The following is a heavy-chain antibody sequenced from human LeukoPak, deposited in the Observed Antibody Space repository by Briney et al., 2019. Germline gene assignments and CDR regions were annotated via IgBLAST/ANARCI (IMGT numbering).Heavy chain of an antibody. CDR3: ASHRRVPGDPFDI. D-gene: IGHD3-10*01. Sequence: GGSLRLSCAASGFTFSSYSMNWVRQAPGKGLEWVSYISSSSSTIYYADSVKGRFTISRDNAKNSLYLQMNSLRAEDTAVYYCASHRRVPGDPFDIWGQGTMVTVSS. V-gene: IGHV3-48*04. J-gene: IGHJ3*02. CDR2: ISSSSSTI. CDR1: GFTFSSYS.